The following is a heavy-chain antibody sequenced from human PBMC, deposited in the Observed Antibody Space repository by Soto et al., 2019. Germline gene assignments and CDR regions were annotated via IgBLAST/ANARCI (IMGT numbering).Heavy chain of an antibody. J-gene: IGHJ5*02. CDR1: GFTYNTYW. V-gene: IGHV3-7*01. D-gene: IGHD3-10*01. CDR2: IKEDGSDK. Sequence: PGGSLRLSCAASGFTYNTYWMTWVRQAPGKGLEWVANIKEDGSDKYYVDSVRGRFTISRDNAKNSLYLQMNSLRAEDSAVYYCSRYYFGLGPWFDPRGQGTLVTVSS. CDR3: SRYYFGLGPWFDP.